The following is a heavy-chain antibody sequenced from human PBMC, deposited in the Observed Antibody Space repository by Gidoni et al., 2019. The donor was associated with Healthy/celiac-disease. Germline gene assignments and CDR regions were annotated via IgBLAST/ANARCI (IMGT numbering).Heavy chain of an antibody. CDR2: ISWNSGSI. J-gene: IGHJ4*02. CDR3: AKASIQYSSSWYGNFDY. D-gene: IGHD6-13*01. Sequence: EVQLVESGGGLVQPGRSLRLSCAASGFTFDVYAMHLVRQAPGKGLVWVSGISWNSGSIGYADSVKGRFTISRDNAKNSLYLQMNSLRAEDTALYYCAKASIQYSSSWYGNFDYWGQGTLVTVSS. V-gene: IGHV3-9*01. CDR1: GFTFDVYA.